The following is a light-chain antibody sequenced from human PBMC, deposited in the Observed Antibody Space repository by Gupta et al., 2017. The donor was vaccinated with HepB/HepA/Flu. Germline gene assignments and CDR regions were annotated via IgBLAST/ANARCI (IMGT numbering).Light chain of an antibody. CDR2: ESS. Sequence: SVLTQPPSVSGAQGQRVPISCTGSSSNIGAGYDVHWYQQLPGTAPKLLMYESSNRPSGVPDRFSGSKSGTSASLAITGLQAEDEADYYCQSYDDSLSGVIFGGGTKLTVL. V-gene: IGLV1-40*01. CDR1: SSNIGAGYD. J-gene: IGLJ2*01. CDR3: QSYDDSLSGVI.